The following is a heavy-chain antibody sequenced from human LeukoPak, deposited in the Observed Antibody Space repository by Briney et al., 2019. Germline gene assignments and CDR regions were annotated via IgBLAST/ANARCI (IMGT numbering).Heavy chain of an antibody. D-gene: IGHD3-10*01. CDR1: GFTFSDYY. CDR2: ISSSGSTI. Sequence: GGSLRLSCAASGFTFSDYYMSWIRQAPGKGLEWVSYISSSGSTIYYADSVKGRFTISRDDPHNTLYLQMNSLRAEDTAVYFCARGGVDYYGSGTYYLMYYFDYWGQGALVTVSS. J-gene: IGHJ4*02. CDR3: ARGGVDYYGSGTYYLMYYFDY. V-gene: IGHV3-11*01.